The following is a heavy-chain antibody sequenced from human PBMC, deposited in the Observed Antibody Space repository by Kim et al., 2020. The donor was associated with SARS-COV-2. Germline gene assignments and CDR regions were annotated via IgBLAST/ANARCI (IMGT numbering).Heavy chain of an antibody. CDR2: ISGSCGST. D-gene: IGHD3-22*01. J-gene: IGHJ4*02. Sequence: GGSLRLSCAASGFTFSSYAMSWVRQAPGKVLDFVSAISGSCGSTYYADSVKGRFTISRDNSKNTLYLQMNSLRADDTAVYYCAKDSIRRITMIVVVISSFDYWGQGTLVTVSS. CDR1: GFTFSSYA. V-gene: IGHV3-23*01. CDR3: AKDSIRRITMIVVVISSFDY.